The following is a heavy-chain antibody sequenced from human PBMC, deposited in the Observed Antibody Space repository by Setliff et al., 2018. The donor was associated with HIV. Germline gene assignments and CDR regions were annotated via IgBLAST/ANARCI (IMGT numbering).Heavy chain of an antibody. Sequence: SETLSLTCAVYGGSFSTYYWSWIRQPPGKGLEWIGYTHISGITNYNPSLKSRLTISVDTSKTQFSLKLNSVTAADTAMYYCARVRGGTPRGFLDFWGQGTLVTVSS. V-gene: IGHV4-4*08. CDR1: GGSFSTYY. CDR2: THISGIT. J-gene: IGHJ4*02. CDR3: ARVRGGTPRGFLDF. D-gene: IGHD3-10*01.